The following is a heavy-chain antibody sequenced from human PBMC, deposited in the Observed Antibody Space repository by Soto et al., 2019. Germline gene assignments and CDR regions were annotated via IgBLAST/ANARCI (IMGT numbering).Heavy chain of an antibody. V-gene: IGHV1-3*01. D-gene: IGHD2-15*01. J-gene: IGHJ4*02. CDR3: AKVIVVIAAAGDYFDS. CDR1: GYTFTSYA. Sequence: GASVKVSCKASGYTFTSYAMHWVRQAPGQRLEWMGWINAGNGNTKYSQKFQGRVTITRDTSASTAYMELSSLRSEDTALYYCAKVIVVIAAAGDYFDSWGQGTLVTVSS. CDR2: INAGNGNT.